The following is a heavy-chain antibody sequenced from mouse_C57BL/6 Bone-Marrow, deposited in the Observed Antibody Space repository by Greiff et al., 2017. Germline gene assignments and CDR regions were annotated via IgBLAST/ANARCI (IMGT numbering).Heavy chain of an antibody. CDR1: GYAFSSSC. V-gene: IGHV1-82*01. CDR3: ARGEGYRVYYYAMDY. Sequence: LQESGPELVKPGASVKISCKASGYAFSSSCMNWVKQRPGKGLEWIGWIYPGDGDTNYNGKFKGKDTLTADKSSSTAYMQLSSLTSEDSAVTFCARGEGYRVYYYAMDYWGQGTSVTVSS. CDR2: IYPGDGDT. J-gene: IGHJ4*01. D-gene: IGHD2-2*01.